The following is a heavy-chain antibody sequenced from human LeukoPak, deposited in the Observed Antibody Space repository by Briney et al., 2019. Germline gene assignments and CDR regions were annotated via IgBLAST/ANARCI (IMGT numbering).Heavy chain of an antibody. CDR1: GFTVSSNY. J-gene: IGHJ4*02. D-gene: IGHD6-13*01. CDR2: IYSGGST. Sequence: GGSLRLSCAASGFTVSSNYMSWVRQAPGKGLEWVSVIYSGGSTYYADSVKGRFTISRDNSKNTLYLQMNSLRAEDTAVYYCAREVFSSYSSSWLYYFDYWGQGTLVTVSS. CDR3: AREVFSSYSSSWLYYFDY. V-gene: IGHV3-66*01.